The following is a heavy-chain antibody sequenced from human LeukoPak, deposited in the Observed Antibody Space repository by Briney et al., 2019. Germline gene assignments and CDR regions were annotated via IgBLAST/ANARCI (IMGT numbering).Heavy chain of an antibody. Sequence: GGSLRLSCAASGFTVSSNYMSWVRQAPGKGLEWVSSISSGAGSTYYADSVKGRFTISRDNSKNSLYLQMTSLRAEDTAVYYCAKDRLRYCTGGNCYSPVDYWGQGTLVTVSS. V-gene: IGHV3-53*01. CDR2: ISSGAGST. D-gene: IGHD2-15*01. CDR3: AKDRLRYCTGGNCYSPVDY. CDR1: GFTVSSNY. J-gene: IGHJ4*01.